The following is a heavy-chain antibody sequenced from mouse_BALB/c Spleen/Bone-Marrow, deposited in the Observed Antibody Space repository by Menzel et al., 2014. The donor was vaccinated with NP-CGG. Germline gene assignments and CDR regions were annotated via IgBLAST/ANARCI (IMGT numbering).Heavy chain of an antibody. Sequence: VQLQQSGPGLVKPSQSLSLTCTVTGYSITSDYAWNWIRQFQGNKLEWMGYISYSSSTSYNPSLKSRISITRDTSKNQFFLQLNSVTAEDTATYYCARWDYGDYAMDYWGQGTSVTVSS. D-gene: IGHD1-2*01. CDR3: ARWDYGDYAMDY. CDR1: GYSITSDYA. J-gene: IGHJ4*01. V-gene: IGHV3-2*02. CDR2: ISYSSST.